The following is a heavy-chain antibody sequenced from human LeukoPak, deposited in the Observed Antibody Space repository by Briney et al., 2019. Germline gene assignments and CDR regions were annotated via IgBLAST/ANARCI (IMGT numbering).Heavy chain of an antibody. CDR2: TYYRSKWHN. V-gene: IGHV6-1*01. Sequence: SQTLSLTCAISGDSVSSNSVAWHRIRQSPSRGLEWLGRTYYRSKWHNDYAVSVRSRITINPDTSENRFSLQLNSVTPEDTAVYYCARGGVTTVTLDYWGQGTLVTVSS. J-gene: IGHJ4*02. D-gene: IGHD4-17*01. CDR3: ARGGVTTVTLDY. CDR1: GDSVSSNSVA.